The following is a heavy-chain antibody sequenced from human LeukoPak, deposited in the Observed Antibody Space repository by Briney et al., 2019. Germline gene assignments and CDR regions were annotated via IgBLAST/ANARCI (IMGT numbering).Heavy chain of an antibody. D-gene: IGHD5-18*01. CDR1: GGTFSSYS. J-gene: IGHJ4*02. V-gene: IGHV1-69*02. CDR2: IIPILGIA. Sequence: SVKVSCKASGGTFSSYSISWVLQAPGQGLEWMGRIIPILGIANYAQKFQGRVTITADKSTSTAYMELSSLRSEDTAVYYCAGSGADTAFEYWGQGTWSPSPQ. CDR3: AGSGADTAFEY.